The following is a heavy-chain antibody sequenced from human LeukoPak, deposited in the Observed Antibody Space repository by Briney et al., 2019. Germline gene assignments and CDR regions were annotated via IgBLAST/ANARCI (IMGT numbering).Heavy chain of an antibody. CDR2: IYYSGST. CDR1: GGSISSYY. Sequence: PSETLSLTCTVPGGSISSYYWSWIRQPPGKGLEWIGYIYYSGSTNYNPSLKSRVTISVDTSKNQFSLKLSSVTAADTAVYYCARDSRSSWYNWFDPWGQGTLVTVSS. D-gene: IGHD6-13*01. J-gene: IGHJ5*02. V-gene: IGHV4-59*01. CDR3: ARDSRSSWYNWFDP.